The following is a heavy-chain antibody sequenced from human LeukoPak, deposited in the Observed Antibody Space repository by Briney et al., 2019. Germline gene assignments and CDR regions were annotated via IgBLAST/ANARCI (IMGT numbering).Heavy chain of an antibody. CDR1: GFTFSSYG. J-gene: IGHJ4*02. V-gene: IGHV3-30*18. CDR2: ISYDGSNK. CDR3: AKDDGGWYSVDY. D-gene: IGHD6-19*01. Sequence: GRSLRLSCAASGFTFSSYGMHWVRQAPGKGLEWVAVISYDGSNKYYADSVKGRFTISRDNSKNTLYLQMNSLRAEDTAVYYCAKDDGGWYSVDYWGQGTLVTVSS.